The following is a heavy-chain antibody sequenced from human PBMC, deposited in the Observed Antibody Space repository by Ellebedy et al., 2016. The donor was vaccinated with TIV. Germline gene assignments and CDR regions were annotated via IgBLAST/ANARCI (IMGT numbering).Heavy chain of an antibody. CDR3: ARGSDYFDY. V-gene: IGHV4-31*03. CDR1: GDSISNAGFY. CDR2: IFYSGTT. J-gene: IGHJ4*02. Sequence: SETLSLXCSVSGDSISNAGFYWSWIRQRPGKGLEWIGYIFYSGTTYYNPSLESRLTMSVDTSENQFSLKLTSVTAADTAIYYCARGSDYFDYWGQGTLVTVSS.